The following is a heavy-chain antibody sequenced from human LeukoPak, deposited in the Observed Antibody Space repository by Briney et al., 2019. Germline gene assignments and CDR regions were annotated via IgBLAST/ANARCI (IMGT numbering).Heavy chain of an antibody. CDR3: ARDPNSGYDMVWYLDL. J-gene: IGHJ2*01. Sequence: GGSLRLSCAASGFTFSSYGMHWVRQAPGKGLEWVAVIWHDGRNKYYADSVKGRFTISRDNSKNTLYLQMSSLRAEDTAVYYCARDPNSGYDMVWYLDLWGRGTLVTVSS. D-gene: IGHD5-12*01. V-gene: IGHV3-33*01. CDR1: GFTFSSYG. CDR2: IWHDGRNK.